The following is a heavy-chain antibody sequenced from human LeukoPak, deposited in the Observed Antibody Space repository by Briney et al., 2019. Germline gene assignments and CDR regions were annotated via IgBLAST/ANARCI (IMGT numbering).Heavy chain of an antibody. J-gene: IGHJ4*02. Sequence: GGSLRLSCAASGFTFSSYSMNWVRQAPGKGLEWVSSISSSSSYIYYADSVKGRFTISRDNAKNSLYLQMNSLRAEDTAVYYCARQIDYYGSGNLPDYWGQGTLVTVSS. V-gene: IGHV3-21*01. CDR2: ISSSSSYI. CDR3: ARQIDYYGSGNLPDY. CDR1: GFTFSSYS. D-gene: IGHD3-10*01.